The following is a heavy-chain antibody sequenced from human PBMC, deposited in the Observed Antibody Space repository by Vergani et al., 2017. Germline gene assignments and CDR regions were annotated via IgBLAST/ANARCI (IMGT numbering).Heavy chain of an antibody. Sequence: VQLVESGGGLVKPGGSLRLSCAASGFTFSDHYMSWVRQAPGKGLEWIGYISLGGTTTYNPSLESRVSLSADTSKNQFSLQLTSVTAADTAVYYCARGPSVVQGHYIYYYSSFMDVWGKGTTVTVSS. CDR3: ARGPSVVQGHYIYYYSSFMDV. CDR1: GFTFSDHY. CDR2: ISLGGTT. V-gene: IGHV4-59*11. J-gene: IGHJ6*03. D-gene: IGHD2-15*01.